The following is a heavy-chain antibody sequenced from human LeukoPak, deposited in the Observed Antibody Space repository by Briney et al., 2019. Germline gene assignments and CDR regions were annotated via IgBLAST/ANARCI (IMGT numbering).Heavy chain of an antibody. CDR2: DRGTK. CDR1: GFIFTNAW. CDR3: TAGLYDTGGVDH. V-gene: IGHV3-66*01. Sequence: SGGSLRLSCTASGFIFTNAWMTWVRQAPGKGLEWVGRDRGTKDYAAPVKDRFSISRDNSKNTLYLVTINLKTEDTAVYYCTAGLYDTGGVDHWGQGTLVTVSS. D-gene: IGHD2/OR15-2a*01. J-gene: IGHJ4*02.